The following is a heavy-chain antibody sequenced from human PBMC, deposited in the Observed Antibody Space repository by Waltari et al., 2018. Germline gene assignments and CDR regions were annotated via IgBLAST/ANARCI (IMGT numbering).Heavy chain of an antibody. CDR2: MKQDGNEK. CDR3: ARVNSSGSPAAAFDI. D-gene: IGHD6-19*01. Sequence: EVQLVESGGDLVQPGESLRLSCAASGFTFSRYWMNWVRQAPGKGLEWVANMKQDGNEKYYVDSVKGRFTISRDNAKNALYLQMNSLRVEDTAVYYCARVNSSGSPAAAFDIWGQGTMVTVSS. V-gene: IGHV3-7*01. J-gene: IGHJ3*02. CDR1: GFTFSRYW.